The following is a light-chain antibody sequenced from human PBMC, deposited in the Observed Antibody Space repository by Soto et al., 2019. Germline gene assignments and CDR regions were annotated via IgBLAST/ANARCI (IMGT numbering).Light chain of an antibody. CDR2: AAS. CDR1: QGIRSY. J-gene: IGKJ5*01. V-gene: IGKV1-9*01. CDR3: QQVNSYPIT. Sequence: DIQLTQSPSFLSASIGDRVTITCRASQGIRSYLAWYQQKPGKAPKLLIYAASTLQSGVPSRFSGSGSGTEFTLTISSLQPEEFATYYCQQVNSYPITFGQGTRLEIK.